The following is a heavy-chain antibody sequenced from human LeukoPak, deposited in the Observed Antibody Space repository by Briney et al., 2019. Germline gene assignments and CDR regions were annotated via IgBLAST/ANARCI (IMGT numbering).Heavy chain of an antibody. CDR1: GFTFADYG. D-gene: IGHD1/OR15-1a*01. V-gene: IGHV3-20*04. CDR2: INWSGDNT. CDR3: ARDLSSNWNNLAY. J-gene: IGHJ4*02. Sequence: PGGSLRLSCEDSGFTFADYGLNWVRQAPGKGLEWVAGINWSGDNTFYADSVKGRFTISRDNTKKTLYLQMNNLRGEDTATYYSARDLSSNWNNLAYWGQGTLVTVSS.